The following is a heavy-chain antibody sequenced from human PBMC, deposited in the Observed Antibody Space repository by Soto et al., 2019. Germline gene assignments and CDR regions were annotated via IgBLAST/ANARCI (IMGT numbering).Heavy chain of an antibody. Sequence: SETLSLTCTVSGGSISNYYWTWIRQPPGKGLEWIGYIYHTGSTNYNPSLNSRVTISLDTSKHQFSLKLTSVTAADPAVYYCAALGSVFRAVDYWGQGTLVTVSS. D-gene: IGHD3-10*01. J-gene: IGHJ4*02. V-gene: IGHV4-59*01. CDR2: IYHTGST. CDR1: GGSISNYY. CDR3: AALGSVFRAVDY.